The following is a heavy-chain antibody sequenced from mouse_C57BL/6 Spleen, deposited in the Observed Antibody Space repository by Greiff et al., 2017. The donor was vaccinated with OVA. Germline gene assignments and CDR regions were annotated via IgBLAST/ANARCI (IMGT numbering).Heavy chain of an antibody. CDR1: GYTFTDYE. V-gene: IGHV1-15*01. CDR3: TRSRTFSSYGDFDY. J-gene: IGHJ2*01. D-gene: IGHD1-1*01. Sequence: QVQLQQSGAELVRPGASVTLSCKASGYTFTDYEMHWVKQTPVHGLEWIGAIDPETGGTAYNQKFKGKAILTADKSSSTAYMELRSLTSEDSAVYYCTRSRTFSSYGDFDYWGQGTTLTVSS. CDR2: IDPETGGT.